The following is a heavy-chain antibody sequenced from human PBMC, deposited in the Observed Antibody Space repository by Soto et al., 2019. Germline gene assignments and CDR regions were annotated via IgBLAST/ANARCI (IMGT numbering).Heavy chain of an antibody. J-gene: IGHJ5*02. CDR1: GYTFTSYG. V-gene: IGHV1-18*01. CDR3: ARWHTAAGTGWFDP. D-gene: IGHD6-13*01. Sequence: ASVKVSCKASGYTFTSYGISWVRQAPGQGLEWMGWISAYNGNTNYAQKLQGRVTMTTDTSTSTAYMELRSLRSDDTAVYYCARWHTAAGTGWFDPWGQGTLVTVSS. CDR2: ISAYNGNT.